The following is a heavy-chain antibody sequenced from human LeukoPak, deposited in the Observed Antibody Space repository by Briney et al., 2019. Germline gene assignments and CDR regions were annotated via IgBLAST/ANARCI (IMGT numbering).Heavy chain of an antibody. CDR2: MNPNSGNT. CDR1: GYTFTSYD. CDR3: ARGRRSRENRYYFDY. V-gene: IGHV1-8*01. D-gene: IGHD1-26*01. Sequence: GALVKVSCKASGYTFTSYDINWVRQATGQGLEWMGWMNPNSGNTGYAQKFQGRVTMTRNTSISTAYMELSSLRSEDTAVYYCARGRRSRENRYYFDYWGQGTLVTVSS. J-gene: IGHJ4*02.